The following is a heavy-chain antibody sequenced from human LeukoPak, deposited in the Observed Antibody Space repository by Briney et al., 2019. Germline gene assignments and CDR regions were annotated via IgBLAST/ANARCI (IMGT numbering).Heavy chain of an antibody. D-gene: IGHD5-12*01. V-gene: IGHV3-64*01. CDR3: ARSGYGRDY. J-gene: IGHJ4*02. CDR1: GFTFSSYA. CDR2: ISSNGGST. Sequence: GGSLRLSCAASGFTFSSYAMHWVRQAPGKGLEYVSAISSNGGSTYYANSVKGRFTISRDNSKNTLYLQMGSLRAEDMAVYYCARSGYGRDYWGQGTLVTVSS.